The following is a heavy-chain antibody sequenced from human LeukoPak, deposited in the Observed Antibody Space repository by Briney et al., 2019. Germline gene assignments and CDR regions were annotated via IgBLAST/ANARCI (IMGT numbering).Heavy chain of an antibody. CDR2: ISYDGSNK. V-gene: IGHV3-30-3*01. D-gene: IGHD1-7*01. Sequence: GGSLRLSCAASGFTFSSYAMHWVRQAXXXXXXXXAVISYDGSNKYYADSVKGRFTISRDNSKNTLYLQMNSLRAEDTAVYYCASWNYAVADNFDYWGQGTLVTVSS. CDR3: ASWNYAVADNFDY. CDR1: GFTFSSYA. J-gene: IGHJ4*02.